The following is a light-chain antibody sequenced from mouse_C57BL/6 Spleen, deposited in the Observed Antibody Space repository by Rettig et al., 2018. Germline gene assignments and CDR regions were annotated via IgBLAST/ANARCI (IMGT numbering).Light chain of an antibody. Sequence: QIVLTQSPAIMSASPGEKVTITCSASSSVSYMHWFQQKPGTSPKLWIYSTSNLASGVPARFSGSGSGTSYSLTISRMEAEDAATYYCQQRSSYPYTFGGGTKL. J-gene: IGKJ2*01. CDR1: SSVSY. CDR3: QQRSSYPYT. CDR2: STS. V-gene: IGKV4-57*01.